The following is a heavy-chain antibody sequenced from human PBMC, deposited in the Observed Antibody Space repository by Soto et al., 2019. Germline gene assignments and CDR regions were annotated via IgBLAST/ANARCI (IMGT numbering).Heavy chain of an antibody. J-gene: IGHJ4*02. CDR2: ISYDGSNK. V-gene: IGHV3-30-3*01. CDR3: AREGYYFDY. CDR1: GFTFSSYA. Sequence: GGSLRLSCAASGFTFSSYAMHWVRQAPGKGLEWVAVISYDGSNKYYADSVKGRFTISRDNSKNTLYLQMNSLRAEDTAVYYCAREGYYFDYWGQGTLVTVS.